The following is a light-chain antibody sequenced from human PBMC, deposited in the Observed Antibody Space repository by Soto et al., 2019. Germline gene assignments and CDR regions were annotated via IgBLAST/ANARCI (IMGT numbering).Light chain of an antibody. CDR3: QQTNTFLPLT. J-gene: IGKJ4*01. CDR1: QGISNW. Sequence: DIQMTQSPSSVSASVGDRVTITCRASQGISNWLAWYQQQPGKAPKLLIYAASSLQSGVPSRFSGGGSGTHFTLIISSLQPEDFATYSCQQTNTFLPLTFGGGTTVEIK. V-gene: IGKV1-12*01. CDR2: AAS.